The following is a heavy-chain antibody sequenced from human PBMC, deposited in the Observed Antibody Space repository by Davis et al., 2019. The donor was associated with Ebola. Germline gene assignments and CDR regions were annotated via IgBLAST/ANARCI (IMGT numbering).Heavy chain of an antibody. CDR1: GFTFSSYG. CDR3: ARAGMDSTHLDY. CDR2: IWYAGSNT. V-gene: IGHV3-33*01. J-gene: IGHJ4*02. Sequence: PGGSLRLSCAASGFTFSSYGMHWVRQAPGKGLEWVAIIWYAGSNTFYADSVKGRFTNSKNTLYLQMNSLRAEDTAVYYCARAGMDSTHLDYWGQGTLVTVST. D-gene: IGHD1-1*01.